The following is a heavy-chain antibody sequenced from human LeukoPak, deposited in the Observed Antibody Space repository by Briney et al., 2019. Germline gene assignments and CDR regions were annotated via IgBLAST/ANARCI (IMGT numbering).Heavy chain of an antibody. J-gene: IGHJ4*02. V-gene: IGHV3-21*01. D-gene: IGHD6-19*01. CDR3: ARVEAVAGPEDY. CDR1: GFTFSSYS. CDR2: ISSSSSYI. Sequence: GGSLRLSCAASGFTFSSYSMNWVRQAPGKGLEWVSSISSSSSYIYYADSVKGRFTISRDNAKNSLYLQMNSLRAEDTAVYYCARVEAVAGPEDYWGQGTLVTVSS.